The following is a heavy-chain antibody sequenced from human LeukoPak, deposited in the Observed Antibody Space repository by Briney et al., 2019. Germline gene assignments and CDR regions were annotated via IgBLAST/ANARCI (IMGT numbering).Heavy chain of an antibody. D-gene: IGHD3-22*01. CDR1: GYTSTSYD. CDR2: MNPNSGNT. V-gene: IGHV1-8*01. J-gene: IGHJ4*02. Sequence: ASVKVSCKASGYTSTSYDINWVRQATGQGLEWMGWMNPNSGNTGYAQKFQGRVTMTRNTSISTAYMELSSLRSEDTAVYYCARGPVIRRSSGTYYFDYWGQGTLVTVSS. CDR3: ARGPVIRRSSGTYYFDY.